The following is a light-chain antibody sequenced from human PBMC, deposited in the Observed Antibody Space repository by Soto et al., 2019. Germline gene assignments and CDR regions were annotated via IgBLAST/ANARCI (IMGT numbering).Light chain of an antibody. V-gene: IGKV1-5*03. CDR2: KAS. Sequence: DIQMTQSPSTLSASVGDRVTITCRASQSISSWLAWYQQKPGKAPKVLIYKASSLESGVPSRFSGSGYGTEFTLTISSLQPDDFATYFCQQYNSDPYTFGQGTKLEIK. J-gene: IGKJ2*01. CDR3: QQYNSDPYT. CDR1: QSISSW.